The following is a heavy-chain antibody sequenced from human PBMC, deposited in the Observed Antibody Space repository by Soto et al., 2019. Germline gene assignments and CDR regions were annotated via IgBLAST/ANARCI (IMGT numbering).Heavy chain of an antibody. CDR1: GGTFNRQA. V-gene: IGHV1-69*01. D-gene: IGHD3-10*02. CDR2: FIPIFGTT. Sequence: QVHLVVQSGAAVQKPGSSVQVSCKASGGTFNRQAFRWARQAPGQGLEWMGGFIPIFGTTDSSQTFQGRVTITADEGTSTAYMELSSLTSDDTGVYYWARGDSSMFEGGEWFDPWGQGTLVTVSS. J-gene: IGHJ5*02. CDR3: ARGDSSMFEGGEWFDP.